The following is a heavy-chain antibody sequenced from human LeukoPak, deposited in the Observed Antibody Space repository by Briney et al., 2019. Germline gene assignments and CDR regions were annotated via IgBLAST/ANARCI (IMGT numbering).Heavy chain of an antibody. CDR2: ISGSGGST. V-gene: IGHV3-23*01. D-gene: IGHD3-9*01. J-gene: IGHJ4*02. CDR1: GFTFSSYA. CDR3: KQKTAYEILTGYPDY. Sequence: GASLRLSCAASGFTFSSYAMSWVRQATGKGLNWVSAISGSGGSTYYADSVKGRFTISRDNSKNTLYLQMNSLRAEDTAVFFFKQKTAYEILTGYPDYWGQGTLVTVSS.